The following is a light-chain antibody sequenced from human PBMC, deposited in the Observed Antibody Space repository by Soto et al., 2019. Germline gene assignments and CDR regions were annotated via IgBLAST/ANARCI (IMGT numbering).Light chain of an antibody. V-gene: IGKV4-1*01. Sequence: DIVMTQSPDSLAVSLGERATINCKSSHSVLYTSDSRKNLTWYQQKPGQPPRLLIYGASTRDSGVPVRFSGIGSVTDFTLTSRRLQAEDVAVYYCQQYFSTPYTFGKGTKLEIK. J-gene: IGKJ2*01. CDR3: QQYFSTPYT. CDR1: HSVLYTSDSRKN. CDR2: GAS.